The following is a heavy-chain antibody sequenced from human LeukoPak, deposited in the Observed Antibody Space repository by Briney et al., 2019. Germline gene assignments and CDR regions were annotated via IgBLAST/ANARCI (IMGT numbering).Heavy chain of an antibody. CDR3: ARAYCSGGSCYSIYFDY. D-gene: IGHD2-15*01. CDR1: GYTFTSYY. V-gene: IGHV1-46*01. J-gene: IGHJ4*02. Sequence: ASVKVSCKASGYTFTSYYMHWVRQAPGQGLEWMGIINPSGGSTSYAQKFQGRVTMTRDTSTSTVYMELSSLRSEDTAVYYCARAYCSGGSCYSIYFDYWGQGTLATVSS. CDR2: INPSGGST.